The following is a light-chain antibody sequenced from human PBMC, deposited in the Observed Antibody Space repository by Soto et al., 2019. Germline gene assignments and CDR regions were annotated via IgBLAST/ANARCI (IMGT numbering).Light chain of an antibody. J-gene: IGKJ1*01. Sequence: EIVLTQSPASLSVSPGERATLSCRASQSVRSKVAWYQQKTGQAHSLVIYGEFTRATGIPARFSGTGYGKEFTLTISRLQYEEFALYDCQQYNDWPLTFGQGPKVDIK. CDR3: QQYNDWPLT. V-gene: IGKV3-15*01. CDR2: GEF. CDR1: QSVRSK.